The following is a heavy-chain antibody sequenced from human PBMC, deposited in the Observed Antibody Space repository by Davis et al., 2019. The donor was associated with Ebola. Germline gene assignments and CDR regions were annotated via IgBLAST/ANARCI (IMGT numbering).Heavy chain of an antibody. CDR3: ARGDDYRNYRGSYGMDV. V-gene: IGHV3-30*03. CDR1: GFTFNHYG. Sequence: GESLKISCAASGFTFNHYGMHWVRQAPGKGLEWVAVVSFDGNSKFSADSVKGRFTISRDNSKNTLYLHMNSLRPEETAVYYCARGDDYRNYRGSYGMDVWGKGSMVIVFS. CDR2: VSFDGNSK. J-gene: IGHJ6*04. D-gene: IGHD4-11*01.